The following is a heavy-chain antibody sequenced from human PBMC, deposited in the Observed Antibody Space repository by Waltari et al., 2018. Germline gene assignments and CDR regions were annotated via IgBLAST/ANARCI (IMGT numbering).Heavy chain of an antibody. V-gene: IGHV3-21*01. CDR1: GFTFSSYS. Sequence: EVQLVESGGGLVKPGGSLRLSCAASGFTFSSYSMNWVRQAPGKGLEWVSSISSSSYIYYADSVKGRFTISRDNAKNSLYLQMNSLRAEDTAVYYCARADYGDHRYYFDYWGQGTLVTVSS. CDR2: ISSSSYI. CDR3: ARADYGDHRYYFDY. J-gene: IGHJ4*02. D-gene: IGHD4-17*01.